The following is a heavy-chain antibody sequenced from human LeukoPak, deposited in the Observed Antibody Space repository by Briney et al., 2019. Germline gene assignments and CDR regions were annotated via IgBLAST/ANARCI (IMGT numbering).Heavy chain of an antibody. CDR1: GGTFTTYA. CDR3: ASLYCSRANCYEPGVYFDY. Sequence: SVKVSCTASGGTFTTYAISWVRQAPGQGLEWMGGIIPIFGTANYAQKFQGRVTITADKSTSTAYMDLGSLRSEGTAVYYRASLYCSRANCYEPGVYFDYWGQGTLVTVSS. CDR2: IIPIFGTA. D-gene: IGHD2-2*01. J-gene: IGHJ4*02. V-gene: IGHV1-69*06.